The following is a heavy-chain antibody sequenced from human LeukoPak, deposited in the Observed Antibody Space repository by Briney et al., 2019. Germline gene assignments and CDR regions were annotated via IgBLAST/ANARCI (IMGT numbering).Heavy chain of an antibody. CDR1: GGPISNYY. V-gene: IGHV4-59*08. D-gene: IGHD2-8*02. CDR3: ARHGTGGMYDY. Sequence: SETLSLTCTVSGGPISNYYWSWIRQPPGKGLEWIGYIYYSGTTTYNPSLKSRVTISVDTSRNQLSLNLRSVTAADTAIYYCARHGTGGMYDYWGQGTLVTVSS. CDR2: IYYSGTT. J-gene: IGHJ4*02.